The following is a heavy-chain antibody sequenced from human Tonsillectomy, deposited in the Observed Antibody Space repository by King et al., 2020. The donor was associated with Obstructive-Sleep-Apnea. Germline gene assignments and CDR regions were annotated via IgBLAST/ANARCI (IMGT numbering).Heavy chain of an antibody. V-gene: IGHV1-46*01. CDR2: IKPSGERS. CDR3: ARDLYYYDSSVHGGWFDP. CDR1: GYTFSSYY. Sequence: QLVQSGAEVKKPGASVKVSCKASGYTFSSYYIHWVRQAPGQGLEWMGMIKPSGERSSYTQKFQGRVTMTRDTSTSTVYMELNSLRSEDTAVYYCARDLYYYDSSVHGGWFDPWGQGTLVTVSS. J-gene: IGHJ5*02. D-gene: IGHD3-22*01.